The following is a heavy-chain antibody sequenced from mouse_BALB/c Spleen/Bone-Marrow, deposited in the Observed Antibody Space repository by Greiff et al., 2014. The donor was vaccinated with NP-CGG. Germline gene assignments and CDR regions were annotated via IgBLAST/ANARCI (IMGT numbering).Heavy chain of an antibody. CDR2: IWAGGST. CDR1: GFSFNSSC. J-gene: IGHJ2*01. CDR3: ARYYYGFLDD. Sequence: QVQLKESGPGLVSPFQTLSITCTVSGFSFNSSCLHWVRQPPGKGLGWLGVIWAGGSTNYNSTLMTRLGISKDNSNSQVFLKMNSLQTDDTAMYYCARYYYGFLDDWGQGTTLTVSS. D-gene: IGHD1-2*01. V-gene: IGHV2-9*02.